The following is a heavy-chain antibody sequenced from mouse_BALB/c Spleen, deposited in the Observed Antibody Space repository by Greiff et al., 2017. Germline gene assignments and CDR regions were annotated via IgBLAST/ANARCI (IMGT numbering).Heavy chain of an antibody. J-gene: IGHJ4*01. D-gene: IGHD1-3*01. CDR2: ISSGGSYT. CDR1: GFTFSSYA. V-gene: IGHV5-9-4*01. CDR3: ARKLEDAMDY. Sequence: EVKLVESGGGLVKPGGSLKLSCAASGFTFSSYAMSWVRQSPEKRLEWVAEISSGGSYTYYPDTVTGRFTISRDNAKNTLYLEMSSLRSEDTAMYYCARKLEDAMDYWGQGTSVTVSS.